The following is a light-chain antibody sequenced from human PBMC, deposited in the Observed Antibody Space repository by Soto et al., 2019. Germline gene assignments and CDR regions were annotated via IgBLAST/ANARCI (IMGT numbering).Light chain of an antibody. CDR2: ATS. V-gene: IGKV3-20*01. CDR1: PTVGSSY. CDR3: QQSGPSPPLT. J-gene: IGKJ4*01. Sequence: PGERATVSCRASPTVGSSYLAWYQQKLGQAPRLLIYATSSRATGIPDRFSGSGSGTDFTLTISRLEPEDFAVYYCQQSGPSPPLTFGGGTKVEI.